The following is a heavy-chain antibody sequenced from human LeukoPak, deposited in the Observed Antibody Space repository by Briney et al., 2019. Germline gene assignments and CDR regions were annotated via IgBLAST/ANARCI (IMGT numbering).Heavy chain of an antibody. CDR3: ARGSSVGATTELDY. J-gene: IGHJ4*02. CDR1: GFTFSSYA. V-gene: IGHV3-30-3*01. D-gene: IGHD1-26*01. Sequence: GGSLRLSCAASGFTFSSYAMHWVRQAPGKGLEWVAVISYDGSNKYCADSVKGRFTISRDNSKNTLYLQMNSLRAEDTAVYYCARGSSVGATTELDYWGQGTLVTVSS. CDR2: ISYDGSNK.